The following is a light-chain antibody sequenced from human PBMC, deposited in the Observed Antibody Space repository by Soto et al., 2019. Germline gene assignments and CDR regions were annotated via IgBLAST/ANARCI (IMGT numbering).Light chain of an antibody. Sequence: QSALTQPASVSGSPGQSITISCTGTSSDIGTYNLVSWYQHYPGKAPKLMIYEGIKRPSGVSNRFSGSKSGNTAFLTISGLQAEDEAYYYCCSYAGSGTDNYVFGSGTNATVL. CDR3: CSYAGSGTDNYV. V-gene: IGLV2-23*01. CDR2: EGI. CDR1: SSDIGTYNL. J-gene: IGLJ1*01.